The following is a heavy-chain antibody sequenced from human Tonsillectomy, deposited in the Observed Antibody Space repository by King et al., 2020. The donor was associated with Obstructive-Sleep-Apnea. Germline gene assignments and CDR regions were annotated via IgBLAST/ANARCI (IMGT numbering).Heavy chain of an antibody. CDR2: MYYSGNT. CDR3: ARHRGVEDYGGYGDYFDY. CDR1: GTSISDYY. J-gene: IGHJ4*01. Sequence: QVQLQESGPGLVKPSETLSLTCTVSGTSISDYYWSWIRQPPGKGLEWIGYMYYSGNTNFNPSLKSRVTISADTSKIQFSLRLSSVTAADTAVYYCARHRGVEDYGGYGDYFDYWGHGTLVTVSS. D-gene: IGHD5-12*01. V-gene: IGHV4-59*08.